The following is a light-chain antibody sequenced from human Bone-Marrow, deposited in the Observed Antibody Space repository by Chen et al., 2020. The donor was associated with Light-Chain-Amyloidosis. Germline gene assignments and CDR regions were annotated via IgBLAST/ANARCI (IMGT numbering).Light chain of an antibody. CDR2: RDT. CDR1: DLPPKY. V-gene: IGLV3-25*03. CDR3: QSADSSGTYEVI. Sequence: SYALTPPPSVPVSPGQTARITGSGDDLPPKYACRYQQKQGQAPVLVIHRDTERPSGISERFSGSSSGTTASLTISGVQAEDEADYHCQSADSSGTYEVIFGGGTKLTVL. J-gene: IGLJ2*01.